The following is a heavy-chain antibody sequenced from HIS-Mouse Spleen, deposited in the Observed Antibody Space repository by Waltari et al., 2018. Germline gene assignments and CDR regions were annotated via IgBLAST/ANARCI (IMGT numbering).Heavy chain of an antibody. Sequence: QLQLQESGPGLVKPSETLSLTCTVSGGSISSSSYYWGWIRQPPGKGLEWIGSIYYSRTTYYNPPLTSRVTISVDTSKNHFSLKLSSVTAADTAVYYCAREIPYSSSWYDWYFDLWGRGTLVTVSS. V-gene: IGHV4-39*07. D-gene: IGHD6-13*01. J-gene: IGHJ2*01. CDR2: IYYSRTT. CDR3: AREIPYSSSWYDWYFDL. CDR1: GGSISSSSYY.